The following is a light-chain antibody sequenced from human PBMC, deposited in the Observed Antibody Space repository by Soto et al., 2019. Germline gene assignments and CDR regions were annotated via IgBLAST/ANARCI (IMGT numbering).Light chain of an antibody. Sequence: QSALTQPPSVSGAPGQRVTISCTGSSSNIGAGYEVHWYQRLPGTAPKLLINGNINRPSGVPDRFSGSKSGTSASLAITGLQAEDEGDYYCQSYDNRLSCSMFGGGTKLTVL. CDR1: SSNIGAGYE. CDR3: QSYDNRLSCSM. CDR2: GNI. V-gene: IGLV1-40*01. J-gene: IGLJ3*02.